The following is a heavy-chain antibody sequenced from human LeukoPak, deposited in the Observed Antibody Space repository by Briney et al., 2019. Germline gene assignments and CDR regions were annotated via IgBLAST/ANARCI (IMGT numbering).Heavy chain of an antibody. CDR3: ARTIEMATISYFDY. CDR1: GFTFSSYE. J-gene: IGHJ4*02. D-gene: IGHD5-24*01. CDR2: ISSSGSTL. Sequence: GGSLRLSCAASGFTFSSYELNWVRQSPGKGLEWISYISSSGSTLYYADSVKGRFTISRDDAKNSLYLQMNSLRAGDTAVYYCARTIEMATISYFDYWGQGTLVTVSS. V-gene: IGHV3-48*03.